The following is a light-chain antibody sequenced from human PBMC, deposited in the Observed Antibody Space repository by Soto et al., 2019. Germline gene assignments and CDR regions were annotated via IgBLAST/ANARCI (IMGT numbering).Light chain of an antibody. CDR3: QQYGTSEII. CDR1: QSVSNSY. Sequence: EFVLTQSPGTLSLXPXXXXXLSXXXSQSVSNSYVAWYQQKSGQAPRLLIYDTSSRVTGIPDRFSGSGSGTDFTLTISRLEPEDFAVFYCQQYGTSEIIFGQGTRLEIK. CDR2: DTS. J-gene: IGKJ5*01. V-gene: IGKV3-20*01.